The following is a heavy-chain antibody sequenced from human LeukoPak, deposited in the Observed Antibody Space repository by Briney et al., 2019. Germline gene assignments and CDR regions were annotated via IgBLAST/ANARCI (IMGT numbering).Heavy chain of an antibody. CDR2: INFSGGNT. CDR3: ARDIEFST. D-gene: IGHD3-3*02. Sequence: GGSLRLSCAASGFTFSDSAMNWVRQAPGKGLEWLSLINFSGGNTYYADSMKGRFAISRDNSKDTLYLQMNSLRAEDTAIYYCARDIEFSTWGLGTMVTVSS. CDR1: GFTFSDSA. J-gene: IGHJ3*01. V-gene: IGHV3-23*01.